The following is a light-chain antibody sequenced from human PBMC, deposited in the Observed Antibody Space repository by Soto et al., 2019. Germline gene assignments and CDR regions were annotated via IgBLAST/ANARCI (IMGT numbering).Light chain of an antibody. CDR2: DAS. CDR3: QQYGSSPLT. J-gene: IGKJ4*01. Sequence: EIVVTQSPGTLSLSPGETATLSCRAIQSVRSNYLAWYQQKPGQAPRFLIYDASSRAPGIPDRFSGSGSGTDFTLTISRLEPEDFAVYYCQQYGSSPLTFGGGTKVDIK. V-gene: IGKV3-20*01. CDR1: QSVRSNY.